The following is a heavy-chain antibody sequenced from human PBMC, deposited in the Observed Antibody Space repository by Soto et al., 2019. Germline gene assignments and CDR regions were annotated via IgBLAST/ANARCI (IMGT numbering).Heavy chain of an antibody. CDR2: ISWNSGTI. J-gene: IGHJ6*02. CDR3: AKDMRGGSSSSRYFYGLDV. Sequence: EVPLVESGGGLVQPGRSLRLSCAASGFSFDDYDMRWVRQAPGKGLEWVSGISWNSGTIVYADSVKGRFTISRDNAKNSLYLQMNSLRVEDTALYYCAKDMRGGSSSSRYFYGLDVWGQGTTVTVSS. V-gene: IGHV3-9*01. D-gene: IGHD6-13*01. CDR1: GFSFDDYD.